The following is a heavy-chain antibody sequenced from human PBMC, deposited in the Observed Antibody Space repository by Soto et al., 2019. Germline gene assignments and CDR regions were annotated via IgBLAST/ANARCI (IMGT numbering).Heavy chain of an antibody. CDR3: ARDHGGSTWFVGIYYYFGVDV. D-gene: IGHD6-13*01. J-gene: IGHJ6*02. CDR2: ISGSSDTI. Sequence: EVQLVESGGGLVQPGGSPRLSCAASGFTLSSYNMNWVRQAPGKGLEWVSYISGSSDTIYYADSVKGRFTISTDNAENSPYLQMDSLRDEDTAVYYCARDHGGSTWFVGIYYYFGVDVWGQGTTVTVSS. CDR1: GFTLSSYN. V-gene: IGHV3-48*02.